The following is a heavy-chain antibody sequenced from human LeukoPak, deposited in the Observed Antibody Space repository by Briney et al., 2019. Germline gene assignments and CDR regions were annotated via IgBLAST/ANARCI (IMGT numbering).Heavy chain of an antibody. CDR2: IIPIFGTA. D-gene: IGHD5-18*01. CDR1: GGTFSSYA. CDR3: ASTWIQLWLLNPGSPYYYYYYMDV. V-gene: IGHV1-69*01. J-gene: IGHJ6*03. Sequence: SVKVSCKASGGTFSSYAISWVRQAPGQGLEWMGGIIPIFGTANYAQKFQGRVTITADESTSTAYMELSSLRSEDTAVYYCASTWIQLWLLNPGSPYYYYYYMDVWGKGTTVTISS.